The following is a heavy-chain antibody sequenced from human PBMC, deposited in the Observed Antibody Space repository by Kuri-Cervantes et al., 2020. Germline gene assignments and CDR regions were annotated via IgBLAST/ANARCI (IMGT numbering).Heavy chain of an antibody. J-gene: IGHJ4*02. CDR3: ARPLIWFGELLT. V-gene: IGHV4-30-4*08. CDR1: GGSISSGDYS. CDR2: IYYSGSS. Sequence: SETLSLTCTVSGGSISSGDYSWNWIRQPPGKGLEWIGYIYYSGSSYYNPSLRSRVTISVDASKNQFSLKLSSVTAADTAVYYCARPLIWFGELLTWGQGTLVTVSS. D-gene: IGHD3-10*01.